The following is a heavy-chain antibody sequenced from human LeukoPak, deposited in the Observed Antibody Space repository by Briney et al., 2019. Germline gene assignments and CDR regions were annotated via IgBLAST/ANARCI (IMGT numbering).Heavy chain of an antibody. CDR3: ARGSAYSH. D-gene: IGHD3-22*01. V-gene: IGHV3-66*02. Sequence: GGSLRLSCAASGFTFSTNYMSWVRQAPGKGLEWVSVIYSGGSTHYSGSVKGRFTISRDNSKNMLYLQMSSLRAEDTAVYYCARGSAYSHWGQGTLVTVSS. J-gene: IGHJ4*02. CDR1: GFTFSTNY. CDR2: IYSGGST.